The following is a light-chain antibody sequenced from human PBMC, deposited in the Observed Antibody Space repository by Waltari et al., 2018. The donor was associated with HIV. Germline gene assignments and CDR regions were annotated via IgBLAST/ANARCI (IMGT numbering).Light chain of an antibody. Sequence: HSVLTQPPPASGAPGQPFTISCSGTTSHVATQCVYWYQQLPGTAPKLLIYRNYQRPSGVPDRFSSSKSGASASLIISGLRSEDEADYFCGVWDSTLKQWLFGGRTKLTVL. J-gene: IGLJ3*02. CDR1: TSHVATQC. CDR2: RNY. CDR3: GVWDSTLKQWL. V-gene: IGLV1-47*01.